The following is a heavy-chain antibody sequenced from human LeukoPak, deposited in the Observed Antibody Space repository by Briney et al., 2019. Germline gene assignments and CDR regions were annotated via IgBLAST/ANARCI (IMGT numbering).Heavy chain of an antibody. V-gene: IGHV3-7*03. CDR2: IKPDGSEK. Sequence: GGSLRLSCVASGFTFSTYWMSWVRQAPGKGLEWVAYIKPDGSEKSYVDSVKGRFTISRDNAKNSLYLQMNSLRAEDTAVYYCATSTLPYNQQWLGYFDYWGQGTLVTVSS. J-gene: IGHJ4*02. D-gene: IGHD6-19*01. CDR1: GFTFSTYW. CDR3: ATSTLPYNQQWLGYFDY.